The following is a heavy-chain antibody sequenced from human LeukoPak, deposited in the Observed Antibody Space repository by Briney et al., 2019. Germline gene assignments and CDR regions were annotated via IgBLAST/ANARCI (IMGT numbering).Heavy chain of an antibody. V-gene: IGHV1-8*01. CDR3: ARGYCSSTSCRGGPFDY. CDR1: GYTFTSYD. Sequence: ASVKVSCKASGYTFTSYDINWVRQATGQGLEWMGWMNPNSGNTGYAQKLQGRVTMTTDTSTSTAYMELRSLRSDDTAVYYCARGYCSSTSCRGGPFDYWGQGTLVTVSS. CDR2: MNPNSGNT. D-gene: IGHD2-2*01. J-gene: IGHJ4*02.